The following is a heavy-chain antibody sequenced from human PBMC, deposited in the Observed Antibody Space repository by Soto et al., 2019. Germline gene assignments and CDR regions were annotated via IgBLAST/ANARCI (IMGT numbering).Heavy chain of an antibody. Sequence: SETLSLTCTVSGGSISSYYWSWIRQPPGKGLEWIGYIYYSGSTNYNPSLKSRVTISVDTSKNQFSLKLSAVTTADTAVYYCARHVRVGTMVRGVNHYYYYMDVWGKGTTVTVSS. V-gene: IGHV4-59*08. CDR1: GGSISSYY. CDR3: ARHVRVGTMVRGVNHYYYYMDV. D-gene: IGHD3-10*01. CDR2: IYYSGST. J-gene: IGHJ6*03.